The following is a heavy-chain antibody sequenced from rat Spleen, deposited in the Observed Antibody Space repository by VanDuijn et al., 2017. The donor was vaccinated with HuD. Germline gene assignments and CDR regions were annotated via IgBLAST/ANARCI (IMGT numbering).Heavy chain of an antibody. J-gene: IGHJ3*01. CDR2: IIYDGSIT. V-gene: IGHV5-7*01. CDR3: ARHAYRYNSNWFAY. D-gene: IGHD1-5*01. CDR1: GLTFSDYN. Sequence: EVQLVESGGGLVQPGRSMKLSCAASGLTFSDYNMAWVRQAPEKGLEWVAVIIYDGSITYYRDSVKGRFTISRDNAKSTLHLQMDSLRSEDTATYYCARHAYRYNSNWFAYWGQGTLVTVSS.